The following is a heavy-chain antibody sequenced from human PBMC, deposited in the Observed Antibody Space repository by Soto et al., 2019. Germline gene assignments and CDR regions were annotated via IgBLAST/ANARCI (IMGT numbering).Heavy chain of an antibody. CDR1: RFTFSSYA. Sequence: EVQLLESGGGLVQPGRSLRLSCAASRFTFSSYAMTWVHQAPGKGLEWVSTITSDGVNTYYADSVKGRFTISRDNSNNTLYLQINSLRAEDTAVYYCSKSGDGYWGQGTLVTVSS. D-gene: IGHD3-10*01. J-gene: IGHJ4*02. CDR3: SKSGDGY. V-gene: IGHV3-23*01. CDR2: ITSDGVNT.